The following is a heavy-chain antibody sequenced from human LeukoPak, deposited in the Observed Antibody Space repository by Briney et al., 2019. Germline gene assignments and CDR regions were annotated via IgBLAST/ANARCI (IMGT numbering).Heavy chain of an antibody. CDR2: INPHSGGT. J-gene: IGHJ4*02. V-gene: IGHV1-2*02. D-gene: IGHD2-2*01. CDR3: ARDVGEYCSSTNCYASHY. CDR1: GYTFTGYY. Sequence: ASVKVSCKASGYTFTGYYIHWVRQAPGQGLEWMGWINPHSGGTNYAQKFQGGVTMTRDTSITTAYMELSSLRSDDTAMYYCARDVGEYCSSTNCYASHYWGQGTLVTVSS.